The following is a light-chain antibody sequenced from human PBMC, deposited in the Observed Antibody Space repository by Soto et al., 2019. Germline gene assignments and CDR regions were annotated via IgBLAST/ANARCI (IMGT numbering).Light chain of an antibody. J-gene: IGKJ4*01. CDR1: QSISSN. Sequence: IVKRQSPATPSVYPEEMAPLSWRVSQSISSNLAWYQQKPGQAPRLLMFRTSSRATGFPARFSGSGSGTEFNLTISILQSEDFGVYYCQQYNNWPRATFGGGTKVDIK. CDR2: RTS. V-gene: IGKV3-15*01. CDR3: QQYNNWPRAT.